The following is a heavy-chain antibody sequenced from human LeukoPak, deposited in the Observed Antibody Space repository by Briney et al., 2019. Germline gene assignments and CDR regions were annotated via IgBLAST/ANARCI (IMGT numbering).Heavy chain of an antibody. Sequence: GGSLRLSCAASGFTFTRCAVNWVRQAPGEGLEWVSSISGGGDKTYYADSVQGRFTISRDDSRNTLYLQMNSLRAEDTAVYYCASLGFYSSSDPLGYWGQGTLVIVSS. J-gene: IGHJ4*02. D-gene: IGHD6-13*01. V-gene: IGHV3-23*01. CDR3: ASLGFYSSSDPLGY. CDR2: ISGGGDKT. CDR1: GFTFTRCA.